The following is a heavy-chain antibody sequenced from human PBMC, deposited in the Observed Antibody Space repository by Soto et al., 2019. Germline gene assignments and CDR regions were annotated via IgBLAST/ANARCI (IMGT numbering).Heavy chain of an antibody. Sequence: EVRLLESGGGLVQPGGSLRLSCAASGFTFSSYAMTWVRQAPGKGLEWVSVISGSGGSTYYADSVKGRFTISRDNFKNMFYLEMNSLRAEDTAAYYCAKGITMLVVVIKTWGQGTLVSVSS. CDR2: ISGSGGST. CDR3: AKGITMLVVVIKT. J-gene: IGHJ5*02. CDR1: GFTFSSYA. V-gene: IGHV3-23*01. D-gene: IGHD3-22*01.